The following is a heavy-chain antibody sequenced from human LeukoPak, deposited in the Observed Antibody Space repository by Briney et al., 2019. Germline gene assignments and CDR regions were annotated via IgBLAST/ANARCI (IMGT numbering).Heavy chain of an antibody. CDR1: GGTFSSYA. V-gene: IGHV1-69*04. CDR2: IIPILGIA. D-gene: IGHD6-19*01. J-gene: IGHJ5*02. CDR3: AKEKQWLVRDNWFDP. Sequence: SVKVSCKASGGTFSSYAISWVRQAPGQGLEWMGRIIPILGIANYAQKFQGRVTITADKSTSTAYMELSSLRAEDTAVYYCAKEKQWLVRDNWFDPWGQGTLVTVSS.